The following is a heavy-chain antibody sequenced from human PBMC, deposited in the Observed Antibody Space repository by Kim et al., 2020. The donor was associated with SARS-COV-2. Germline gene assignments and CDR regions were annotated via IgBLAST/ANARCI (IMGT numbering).Heavy chain of an antibody. Sequence: SRNTNYTPSRKSRVTISVDTAKNPFSLKLSSVTAADTAVYYCARGKRGGYCGQGTLVTVSS. J-gene: IGHJ4*02. CDR3: ARGKRGGY. D-gene: IGHD3-10*01. V-gene: IGHV4-34*01. CDR2: SRNT.